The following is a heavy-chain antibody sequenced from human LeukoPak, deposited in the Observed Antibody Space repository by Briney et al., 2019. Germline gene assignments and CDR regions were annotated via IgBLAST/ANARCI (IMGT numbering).Heavy chain of an antibody. J-gene: IGHJ3*02. CDR3: AREDGYNQRGDAFDI. V-gene: IGHV3-21*01. Sequence: GGSLRLSCAASGFTFSNYTMNWVRQAPGKGLEWVSSISSRSSYIYYADSVKGRFTISRDNAKNSLYLQMNSLRAEDTAVYYCAREDGYNQRGDAFDIWGQGTMVTVSS. CDR2: ISSRSSYI. D-gene: IGHD5-24*01. CDR1: GFTFSNYT.